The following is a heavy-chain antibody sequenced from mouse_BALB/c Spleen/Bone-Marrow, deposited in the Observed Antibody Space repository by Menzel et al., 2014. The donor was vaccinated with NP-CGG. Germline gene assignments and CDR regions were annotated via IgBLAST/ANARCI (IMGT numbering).Heavy chain of an antibody. D-gene: IGHD1-1*01. CDR1: GYTFTSYY. CDR2: IYPGNVNT. V-gene: IGHV1S56*01. J-gene: IGHJ4*01. CDR3: ARSLITTVVANYAMDY. Sequence: VQLVESGPELVKPGASARISCKASGYTFTSYYIHWVKQRPGQGLEWIGWIYPGNVNTKYNEKFKGKATLTADKSSSTAYMQLSSLTSEDSAVYFCARSLITTVVANYAMDYWGQGTSVTVSS.